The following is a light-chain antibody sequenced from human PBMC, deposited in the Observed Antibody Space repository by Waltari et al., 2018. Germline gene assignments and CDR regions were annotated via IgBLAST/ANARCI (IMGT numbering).Light chain of an antibody. J-gene: IGKJ4*01. CDR2: GAS. CDR3: QQAASFPLT. V-gene: IGKV1-12*01. CDR1: QGINGC. Sequence: IKMTHYPSSVSASVGDRLTVTCRASQGINGCLAWYQQKPGRAPKLLIYGASSLQSGVPSRFSGSGSGTDFTLTISSLQPDDFATYYCQQAASFPLTFGGGTKVEIK.